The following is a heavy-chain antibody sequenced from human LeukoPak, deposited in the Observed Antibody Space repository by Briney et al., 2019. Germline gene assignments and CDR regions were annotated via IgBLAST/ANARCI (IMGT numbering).Heavy chain of an antibody. D-gene: IGHD3-16*01. J-gene: IGHJ4*02. V-gene: IGHV3-7*01. CDR1: GFTFSSYW. Sequence: GGSLRLSCTASGFTFSSYWMSWVRQAPGKGLEWVANIKQDGSQKYYVNSVKGRFTISRDNDENSLFLQMSSLRAEDTATYYCAREMITDYFDYWGQGALVTVSS. CDR2: IKQDGSQK. CDR3: AREMITDYFDY.